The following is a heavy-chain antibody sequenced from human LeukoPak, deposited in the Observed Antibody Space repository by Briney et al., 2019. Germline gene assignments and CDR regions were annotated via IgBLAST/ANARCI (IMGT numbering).Heavy chain of an antibody. Sequence: PGGSLRLSCAASGFTFSSYSMNWVRQTPGKGLEWLSYITSSSSTVYYADSVKGRFTISRDNAKNSLYLEMNSLRAEDTAVYYCARDSSGYSGSWHALFWGQGTLVTVSS. J-gene: IGHJ4*02. CDR1: GFTFSSYS. D-gene: IGHD3-10*01. CDR2: ITSSSSTV. V-gene: IGHV3-48*01. CDR3: ARDSSGYSGSWHALF.